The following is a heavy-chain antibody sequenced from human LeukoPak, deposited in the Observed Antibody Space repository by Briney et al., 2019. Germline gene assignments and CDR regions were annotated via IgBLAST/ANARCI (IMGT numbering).Heavy chain of an antibody. CDR1: GFTFSSYA. CDR2: ITDSVSGGST. J-gene: IGHJ5*02. CDR3: AKDRTGYSYGYFLSP. Sequence: GGSLRLSCAASGFTFSSYAMTRVRQAPGKGLEWVSTITDSVSGGSTYYADSVKGRFTISRDNSKNTLYLQMSSLRAEDTAVYFCAKDRTGYSYGYFLSPWGQGTLVTVSS. D-gene: IGHD5-18*01. V-gene: IGHV3-23*01.